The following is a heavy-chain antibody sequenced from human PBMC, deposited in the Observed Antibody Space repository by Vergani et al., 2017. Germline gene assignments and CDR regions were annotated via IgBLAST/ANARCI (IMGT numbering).Heavy chain of an antibody. V-gene: IGHV1-24*01. CDR3: AQGVVAATLLDY. J-gene: IGHJ4*02. CDR1: GYTFTSYY. D-gene: IGHD2-15*01. Sequence: QVQLVQSGAEVKKPGASVKVSCKASGYTFTSYYMHWVRQAPGKGLEWMGGFDPEDGETIYAQKFQGRVTMTEDTSTDTAYMELSSLRSEDTAVYYCAQGVVAATLLDYWGQGTLVTVSS. CDR2: FDPEDGET.